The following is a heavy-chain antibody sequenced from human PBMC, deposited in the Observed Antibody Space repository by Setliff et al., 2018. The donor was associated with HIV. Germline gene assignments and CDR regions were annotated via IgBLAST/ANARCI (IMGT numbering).Heavy chain of an antibody. CDR3: VRGTQWLEDY. J-gene: IGHJ4*02. D-gene: IGHD6-19*01. CDR1: GFTFSNYW. V-gene: IGHV3-74*01. Sequence: GGSLRLSCAASGFTFSNYWMHWVRQAPGKGPVWVSRIAVDGSRTDYADSVKGRFTISRDNSKSTVSLQMDTLRPEDTAVYYCVRGTQWLEDYWGQGTLVTVSS. CDR2: IAVDGSRT.